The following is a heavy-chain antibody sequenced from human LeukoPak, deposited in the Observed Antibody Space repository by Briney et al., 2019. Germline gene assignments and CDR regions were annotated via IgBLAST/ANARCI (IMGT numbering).Heavy chain of an antibody. CDR2: ISSSGSTI. J-gene: IGHJ4*02. CDR3: ARGASYYDILTGSRFDY. V-gene: IGHV3-48*03. Sequence: GGSLRLSCAASGFTFSSYEMNWVRQAPGKGLEWASYISSSGSTIYYADSVKGRFTISRDNAKNSLYLQMNSLRAEDTAVYYCARGASYYDILTGSRFDYWGQGTLVTVSS. D-gene: IGHD3-9*01. CDR1: GFTFSSYE.